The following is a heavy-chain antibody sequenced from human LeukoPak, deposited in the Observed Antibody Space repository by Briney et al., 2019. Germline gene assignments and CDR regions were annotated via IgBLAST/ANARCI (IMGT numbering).Heavy chain of an antibody. CDR2: MNPNSGNT. J-gene: IGHJ4*02. CDR3: ARRIAAAGRESRAWLGY. CDR1: GYTFTSYD. D-gene: IGHD6-13*01. V-gene: IGHV1-8*01. Sequence: GASVKVSCKASGYTFTSYDINWVRQATGQGLEWMGWMNPNSGNTGYAQKFQGRVTMTRNTSISTAYMELSSLRSEDTAVYYCARRIAAAGRESRAWLGYWGQGTLVTVSS.